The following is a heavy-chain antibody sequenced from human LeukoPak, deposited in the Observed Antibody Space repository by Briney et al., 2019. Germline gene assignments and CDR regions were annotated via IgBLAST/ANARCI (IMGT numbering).Heavy chain of an antibody. D-gene: IGHD6-19*01. CDR2: ISAHDGNT. V-gene: IGHV1-18*01. CDR3: ARRSTLYSGGWFYFDY. J-gene: IGHJ4*02. CDR1: GYTFTNYG. Sequence: GASVKVSCKASGYTFTNYGITWVRQAPGQGLEWMGWISAHDGNTNYALKLQDRVTMTTDTATSTAYMELRGLRSDDTAVYYCARRSTLYSGGWFYFDYWGQGTLVTVSS.